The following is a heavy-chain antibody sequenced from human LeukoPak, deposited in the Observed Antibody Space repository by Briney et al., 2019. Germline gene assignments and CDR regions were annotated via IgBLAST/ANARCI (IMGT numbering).Heavy chain of an antibody. Sequence: GGSLRLSCAASGFTFSNAWMSWVRQAPGKELEWVGRIKSKTCGGTADYPAPVKGRFTISRDDSENTVYLQMNSLKTEDTAVYYCTTATSYWGQGSLVTVSS. J-gene: IGHJ4*02. CDR2: IKSKTCGGTA. V-gene: IGHV3-15*01. CDR3: TTATSY. CDR1: GFTFSNAW.